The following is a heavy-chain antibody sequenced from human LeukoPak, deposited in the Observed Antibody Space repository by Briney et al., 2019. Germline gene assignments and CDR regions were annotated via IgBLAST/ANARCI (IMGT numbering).Heavy chain of an antibody. CDR2: NNPSGGSN. CDR3: AVSGYYPYNWFDP. V-gene: IGHV1-46*03. D-gene: IGHD3-22*01. J-gene: IGHJ5*02. Sequence: ASVKSSCKASGYTFSSDYMHCVRQTPGQRLEWRGINNPSGGSNSYAQEFQGRVNMNSDMSTSTVYMELSSLRSEDTGVYYCAVSGYYPYNWFDPWGQRTLLSVCS. CDR1: GYTFSSDY.